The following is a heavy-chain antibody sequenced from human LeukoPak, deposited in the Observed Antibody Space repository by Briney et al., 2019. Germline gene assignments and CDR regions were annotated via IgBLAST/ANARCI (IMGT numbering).Heavy chain of an antibody. CDR3: APGGLRSSPDY. J-gene: IGHJ4*02. CDR2: ISGSGGST. CDR1: GFTFSTYA. D-gene: IGHD6-13*01. V-gene: IGHV3-23*01. Sequence: GGSLRLSCAASGFTFSTYAMSWVRQAPGKGLEWVSAISGSGGSTYYADSVKGRFTISRDNSKNTLYLQMNSLRAEDTAAYYCAPGGLRSSPDYWGQGTLVTVSS.